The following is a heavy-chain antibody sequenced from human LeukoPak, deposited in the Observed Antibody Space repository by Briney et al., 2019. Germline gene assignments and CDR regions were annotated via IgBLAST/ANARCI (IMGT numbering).Heavy chain of an antibody. Sequence: SETLSLTCTVSGDSISSYYWSWIRQPPGKGLEWIGYMYNSKTTNYNPSLKSRVTISLDTSKNQCSLKLSSVTAADTAVYYCARLGSGSASPLFDYWGQGTLVTASS. J-gene: IGHJ4*02. CDR2: MYNSKTT. D-gene: IGHD3-22*01. CDR1: GDSISSYY. CDR3: ARLGSGSASPLFDY. V-gene: IGHV4-59*01.